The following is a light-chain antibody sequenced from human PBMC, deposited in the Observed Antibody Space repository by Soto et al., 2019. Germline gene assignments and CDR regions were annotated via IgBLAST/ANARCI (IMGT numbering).Light chain of an antibody. J-gene: IGKJ1*01. V-gene: IGKV1-5*03. CDR1: QTINSW. CDR3: QQYNTYPMT. Sequence: DVQMTQSPSTLSASVGDTVTITCRASQTINSWLAWYQHRPGKGPKLLIYKTSTVEGGVPLRFXGSGSGTEFTLTISSLQPADSATYYCQQYNTYPMTFGQGTKVDIK. CDR2: KTS.